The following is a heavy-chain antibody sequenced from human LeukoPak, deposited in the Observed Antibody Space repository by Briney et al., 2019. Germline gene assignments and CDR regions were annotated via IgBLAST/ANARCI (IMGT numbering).Heavy chain of an antibody. J-gene: IGHJ5*02. V-gene: IGHV4-59*01. CDR2: IYYSGIT. Sequence: PSETLSLTCTVSGGSISSYYWSWIRQPPGKGLEWIGYIYYSGITNYNPSLKSRVTISVDTSKNQFSLKLSSVTAADTAVYYCARVNEGYSSGWYDNWFDPWGQGTLVTVSS. CDR1: GGSISSYY. D-gene: IGHD6-19*01. CDR3: ARVNEGYSSGWYDNWFDP.